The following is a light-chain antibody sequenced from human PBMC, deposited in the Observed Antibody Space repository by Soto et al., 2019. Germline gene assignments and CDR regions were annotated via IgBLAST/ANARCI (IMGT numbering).Light chain of an antibody. CDR1: SSNIGSNY. CDR2: RND. V-gene: IGLV1-47*01. Sequence: QSALTQPPSASGTPGQRVTISCSGSSSNIGSNYVYWYQQFPGSAPKLLIYRNDQRPSGVPDRFSGSKSGTSASLAISGPRSEEDADYYCAAWDDSRSAVVFGGGTKVTVL. CDR3: AAWDDSRSAVV. J-gene: IGLJ2*01.